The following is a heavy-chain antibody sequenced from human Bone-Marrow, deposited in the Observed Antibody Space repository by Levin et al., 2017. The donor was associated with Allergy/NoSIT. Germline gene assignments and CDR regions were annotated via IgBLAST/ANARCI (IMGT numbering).Heavy chain of an antibody. V-gene: IGHV4-34*01. J-gene: IGHJ5*02. CDR2: VHYSGST. CDR1: GGSFRGYY. Sequence: PSETLSLTCAVSGGSFRGYYYWTWIRQSPGKGLEWIGEVHYSGSTNYNPSLKSRLSMSVDTSKNHFSLQLTSVTAVDTAVYFCARGQRYYGSGSYHNSYDPWGQGIQVTVSS. CDR3: ARGQRYYGSGSYHNSYDP. D-gene: IGHD3-10*01.